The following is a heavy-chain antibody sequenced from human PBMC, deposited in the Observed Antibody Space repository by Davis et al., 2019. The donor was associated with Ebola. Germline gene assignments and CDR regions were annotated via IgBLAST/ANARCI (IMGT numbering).Heavy chain of an antibody. Sequence: GESLTISCKGSGYSFTSYWISWVRQMPGKGLEWMGRIDPSDSYTNYSPSFQGHVTISADKSISTAYLQWSSLKASDTAMYYCARRERYCSSTSCYTDYWGQGTLVTVSS. CDR1: GYSFTSYW. D-gene: IGHD2-2*02. J-gene: IGHJ4*02. CDR2: IDPSDSYT. V-gene: IGHV5-10-1*01. CDR3: ARRERYCSSTSCYTDY.